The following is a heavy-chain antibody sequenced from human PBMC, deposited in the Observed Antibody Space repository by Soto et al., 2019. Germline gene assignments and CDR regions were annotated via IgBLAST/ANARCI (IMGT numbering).Heavy chain of an antibody. V-gene: IGHV4-34*01. CDR2: INHSGST. Sequence: SETLSLTCAVYGGSFSGYYWSWIRQPPGKGLEWIGEINHSGSTNYNPSLKSRVTISVDTSKNQFSLKLSSVTAADTAVYYCAGRGGYDFWSGYYTPRTYYYGMDVWGQGTTVTVSS. J-gene: IGHJ6*02. CDR1: GGSFSGYY. D-gene: IGHD3-3*01. CDR3: AGRGGYDFWSGYYTPRTYYYGMDV.